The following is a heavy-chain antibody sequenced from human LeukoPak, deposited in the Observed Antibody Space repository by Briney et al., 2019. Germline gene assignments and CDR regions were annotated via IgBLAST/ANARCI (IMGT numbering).Heavy chain of an antibody. CDR1: GFTFSSYG. Sequence: PGRSLRLSCAASGFTFSSYGMHWVRQAPGKGLEWVAVISYDGSNKYYADSVKGRFTISRDNSKNTLYLQMNSLRAEDTAVYYCARFGGKNPIWGQGTMVTVSS. D-gene: IGHD3-16*01. CDR3: ARFGGKNPI. V-gene: IGHV3-30*03. CDR2: ISYDGSNK. J-gene: IGHJ3*02.